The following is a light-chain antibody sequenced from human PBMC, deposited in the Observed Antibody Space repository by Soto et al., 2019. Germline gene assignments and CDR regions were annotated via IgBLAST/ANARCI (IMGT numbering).Light chain of an antibody. CDR2: DVS. V-gene: IGLV2-14*03. CDR3: SSYTSSSVV. CDR1: TSDVGGYNY. J-gene: IGLJ2*01. Sequence: QSVLTQPASVSGSPGQSITISCTGTTSDVGGYNYVSWYQQHPGKAPKLMIYDVSNRPSGVSNRFSGSKSGNTASLTIPGLQAEDEADYYCSSYTSSSVVFGGGTKLTVL.